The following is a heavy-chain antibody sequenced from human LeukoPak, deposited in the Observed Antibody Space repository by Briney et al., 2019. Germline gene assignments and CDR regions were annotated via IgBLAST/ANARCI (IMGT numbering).Heavy chain of an antibody. D-gene: IGHD3-10*01. CDR3: SRDYSASGSLDS. Sequence: GGSLRLSCAASGFSLSNYWMNWVRQAPGKGLERVGSIKQDGSAQYYGDSVKGRFTVSRDNAQNSLFLQMNSLRVEDTAVYYCSRDYSASGSLDSWGQGTLVTVSS. V-gene: IGHV3-7*04. J-gene: IGHJ4*02. CDR1: GFSLSNYW. CDR2: IKQDGSAQ.